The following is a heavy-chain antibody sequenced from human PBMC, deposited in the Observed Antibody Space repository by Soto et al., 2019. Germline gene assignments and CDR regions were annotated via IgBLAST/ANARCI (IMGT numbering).Heavy chain of an antibody. Sequence: GGSLRLSCAASGFTFSNAWMSWVRQAPGKGLEWVGRIKTKTDGGTTDYAAPVKGRFDISRDDSKNTVYLQMNSLQTEDTAVYYCTTDEGEDLVLVTGPSRYWFDPWGPGTLLTVPS. V-gene: IGHV3-15*01. CDR2: IKTKTDGGTT. J-gene: IGHJ5*02. D-gene: IGHD2-2*01. CDR3: TTDEGEDLVLVTGPSRYWFDP. CDR1: GFTFSNAW.